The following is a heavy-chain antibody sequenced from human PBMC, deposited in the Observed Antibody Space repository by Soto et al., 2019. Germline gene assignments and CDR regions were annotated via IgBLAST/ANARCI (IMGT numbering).Heavy chain of an antibody. D-gene: IGHD1-1*01. CDR2: INGYHGNA. V-gene: IGHV1-18*01. Sequence: QVQLVQSGAEVKKPGASVTVSCKASGYTFTTYGVRWVRQAPGKGLEWLGWINGYHGNAKYAENLQGRVSMTTDTSTSTAYMELRSLRADDTAVYYCARIGNVPDYYYGMDVWGQGTTVTVSS. J-gene: IGHJ6*02. CDR1: GYTFTTYG. CDR3: ARIGNVPDYYYGMDV.